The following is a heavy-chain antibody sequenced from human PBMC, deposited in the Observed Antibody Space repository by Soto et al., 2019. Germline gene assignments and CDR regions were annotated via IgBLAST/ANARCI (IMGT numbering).Heavy chain of an antibody. Sequence: QVQLVESGGGVVQPGRSLRLSCAASGFTFSSYGMHWVRQAPGKGLEWVAVIWYDGSNKYYADSVKGRFTISRDNSKNTLYLQMNSLRAEDTAVYYRARGTYSSGWYPTDYWGQGTLVTVSS. CDR2: IWYDGSNK. J-gene: IGHJ4*02. CDR1: GFTFSSYG. D-gene: IGHD6-19*01. V-gene: IGHV3-33*01. CDR3: ARGTYSSGWYPTDY.